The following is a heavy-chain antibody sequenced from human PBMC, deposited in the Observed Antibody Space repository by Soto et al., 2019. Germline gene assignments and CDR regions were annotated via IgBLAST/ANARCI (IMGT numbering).Heavy chain of an antibody. J-gene: IGHJ4*02. CDR3: AREGAPRTYDY. Sequence: QVQLVQSGAEVKKPGASVKVSCKASGYTFTSYDINWVRQATGQGLEWMGWMNPNSGNTGYAQKFQGRVTMTRNTSMSTTYLELSSLRTENTAVYYFAREGAPRTYDYWGQGTMVTVSS. CDR2: MNPNSGNT. V-gene: IGHV1-8*01. D-gene: IGHD3-16*01. CDR1: GYTFTSYD.